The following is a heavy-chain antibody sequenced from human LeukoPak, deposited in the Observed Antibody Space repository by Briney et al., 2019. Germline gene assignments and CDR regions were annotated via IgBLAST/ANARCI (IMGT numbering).Heavy chain of an antibody. CDR1: GYTFTSYG. CDR3: ARDRVFRPGIAVAGTDYYYYGMDV. J-gene: IGHJ6*02. V-gene: IGHV1-18*01. Sequence: ASVTVSCKASGYTFTSYGISWVRQAPGQGLEWMGWISAYNGNTNYAQKLQGRVTMTTDTSTSTAYMELRSLRSDDTAVYYRARDRVFRPGIAVAGTDYYYYGMDVWGQGTTVTVSS. CDR2: ISAYNGNT. D-gene: IGHD6-19*01.